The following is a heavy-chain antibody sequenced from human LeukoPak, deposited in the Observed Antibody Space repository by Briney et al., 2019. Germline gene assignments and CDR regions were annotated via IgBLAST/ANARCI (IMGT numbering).Heavy chain of an antibody. CDR1: GYTFTGYY. CDR3: ARMNGIAARPDYFDY. D-gene: IGHD6-6*01. Sequence: ASVKVSCKASGYTFTGYYMHWVRQAPGHGLEWMGRINPNSGGTNYAQKFQGRVTMTRDTSISTAYMELSRLRSDDTAVYYCARMNGIAARPDYFDYWGQGTLVTVSS. V-gene: IGHV1-2*06. CDR2: INPNSGGT. J-gene: IGHJ4*02.